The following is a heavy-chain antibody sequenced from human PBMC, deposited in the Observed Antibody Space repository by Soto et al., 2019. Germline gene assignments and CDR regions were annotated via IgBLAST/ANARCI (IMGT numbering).Heavy chain of an antibody. CDR1: GGSISYEYYH. CDR3: VREDDGGDREYYGLDV. V-gene: IGHV4-30-4*08. Sequence: QVQLQQSGPGLVKPSQTLSLTCTVSGGSISYEYYHWTWIRQSPGKGLEWIGYVHYSGSIMYNPSLKSRVTISVDTSKNPVPLHPRSWTAADTAVDFLVREDDGGDREYYGLDVWGQGTTVTVSS. D-gene: IGHD3-16*01. J-gene: IGHJ6*02. CDR2: VHYSGSI.